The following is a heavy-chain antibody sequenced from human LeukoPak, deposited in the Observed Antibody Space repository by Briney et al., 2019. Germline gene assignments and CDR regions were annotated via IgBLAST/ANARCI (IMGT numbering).Heavy chain of an antibody. CDR1: GFDLNTYE. Sequence: GGSLRLSCAASGFDLNTYEMNWVRQAPGKGLEWIADITISGHTKNYADSVKGRFTISRDNAETSLYLQMSSLTVEDTGVYYCARGDPHADLWGQGTLVTVSS. CDR2: ITISGHTK. CDR3: ARGDPHADL. J-gene: IGHJ5*02. V-gene: IGHV3-48*03.